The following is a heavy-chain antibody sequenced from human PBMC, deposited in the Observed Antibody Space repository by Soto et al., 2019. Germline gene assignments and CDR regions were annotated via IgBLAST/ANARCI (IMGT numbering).Heavy chain of an antibody. J-gene: IGHJ4*02. Sequence: GGSLRLSCAASGFTFSDHYMDWVRQAPGKGLEWVGRTTNKANSYTTEYAASVKGRFAISRDDSKNSLYLQMSSLKTEDTAVYYCASMRGYSYGYRYWGQGTLVTVSS. V-gene: IGHV3-72*01. CDR2: TTNKANSYTT. D-gene: IGHD5-18*01. CDR3: ASMRGYSYGYRY. CDR1: GFTFSDHY.